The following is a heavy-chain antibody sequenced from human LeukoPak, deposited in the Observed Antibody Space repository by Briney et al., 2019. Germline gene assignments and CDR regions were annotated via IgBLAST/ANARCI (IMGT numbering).Heavy chain of an antibody. D-gene: IGHD1-26*01. CDR1: GFTFRTYW. V-gene: IGHV3-74*01. CDR2: INSDGSRT. CDR3: AKDRTVGASYWYFDL. J-gene: IGHJ2*01. Sequence: GGSLRLSCAASGFTFRTYWMHWVRQVPGKGLVWVSRINSDGSRTNYADSVKGRFTISRDSSKNTLFLHMNTLRAEDTAIYYCAKDRTVGASYWYFDLWGRGTLVTVSS.